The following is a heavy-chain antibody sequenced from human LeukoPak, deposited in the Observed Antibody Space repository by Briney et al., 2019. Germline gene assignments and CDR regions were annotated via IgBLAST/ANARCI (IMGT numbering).Heavy chain of an antibody. Sequence: GGSLRLSCAASGFTFSSYAMSWVRQAPGKGLEWVSQISGSGASTYYADSVKGRFTISRDNSKNTLYLQMNSLRAEDTAVYYCAKGYSSGWYVDYWGQGTLVTGAS. J-gene: IGHJ4*02. D-gene: IGHD6-19*01. CDR1: GFTFSSYA. CDR3: AKGYSSGWYVDY. V-gene: IGHV3-23*01. CDR2: ISGSGAST.